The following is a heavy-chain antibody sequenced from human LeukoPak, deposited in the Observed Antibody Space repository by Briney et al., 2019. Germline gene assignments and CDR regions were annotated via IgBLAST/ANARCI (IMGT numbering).Heavy chain of an antibody. V-gene: IGHV1-18*01. CDR2: ISAYNGKT. CDR3: MRDFRGINNWNDRLDY. CDR1: GYSFVSYG. D-gene: IGHD1-20*01. Sequence: ASVKASCKASGYSFVSYGINWVRQAPGQGLEWMGWISAYNGKTDVAQKLRGRVTMTTDTSTSTAYMELRAVRSDDTGVYYCMRDFRGINNWNDRLDYWGEGTLLSVPS. J-gene: IGHJ4*02.